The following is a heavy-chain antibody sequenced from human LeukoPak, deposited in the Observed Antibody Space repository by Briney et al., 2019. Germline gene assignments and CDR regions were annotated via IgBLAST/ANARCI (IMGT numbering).Heavy chain of an antibody. CDR3: ARDPDY. CDR2: IYYSGST. Sequence: PSETLSLTCTVSGDSISSYYLSWIRQPPGKGLEWIGYIYYSGSTNYNPSLKSRVTISVDTSKNQLKLSSVTAADTAVYYCARDPDYWGQGTLVTVSS. CDR1: GDSISSYY. J-gene: IGHJ4*02. V-gene: IGHV4-59*12.